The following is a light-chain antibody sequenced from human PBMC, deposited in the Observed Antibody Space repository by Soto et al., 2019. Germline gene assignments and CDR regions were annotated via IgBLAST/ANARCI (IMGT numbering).Light chain of an antibody. CDR3: CSYAGSSTVV. J-gene: IGLJ1*01. V-gene: IGLV2-23*02. Sequence: QSALTQPDSVSGSPGQTITISCTGTSSDVGSYNLVSWYQQHPGKAPKLMIYEVSKRPSGVSNRFSGSKSGNTASLTISGLQAEDEADYYCCSYAGSSTVVFGTGTKVTVL. CDR2: EVS. CDR1: SSDVGSYNL.